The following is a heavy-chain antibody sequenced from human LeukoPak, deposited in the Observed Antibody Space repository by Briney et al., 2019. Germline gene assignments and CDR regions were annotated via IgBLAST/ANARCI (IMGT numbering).Heavy chain of an antibody. D-gene: IGHD6-13*01. CDR2: ISYDGSNK. V-gene: IGHV3-30*01. CDR1: GFTFSSYA. CDR3: ARDGAAAGSYLFDY. Sequence: GGSLRLSCAASGFTFSSYAMHWVRQAPGKGLEWVAVISYDGSNKYYADSVKGRFTISRDNSKNTLYLQMNSLRAEDTAVYYCARDGAAAGSYLFDYWGQGTLVTVSS. J-gene: IGHJ4*02.